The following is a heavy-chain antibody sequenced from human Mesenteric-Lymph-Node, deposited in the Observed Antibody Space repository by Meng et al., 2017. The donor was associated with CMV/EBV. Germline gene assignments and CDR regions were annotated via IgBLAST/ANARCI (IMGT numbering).Heavy chain of an antibody. CDR3: ARMGIQLLDAFDI. J-gene: IGHJ3*02. D-gene: IGHD2-2*01. CDR1: GFTFSSDA. Sequence: SCAASGFTFSSDAMSWVRQAPGKGLEWVSAISSSGNTAYYADSVKGRFTISRDNSKNSLYLQMNSLRAEDTAVYYCARMGIQLLDAFDIWGQGTMVTVSS. CDR2: ISSSGNTA. V-gene: IGHV3-23*01.